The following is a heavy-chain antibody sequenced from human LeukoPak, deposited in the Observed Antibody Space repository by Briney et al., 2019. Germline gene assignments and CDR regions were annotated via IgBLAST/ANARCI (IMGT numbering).Heavy chain of an antibody. CDR1: GGSISSGSYY. CDR2: IYTRGST. Sequence: SQTLSLTSTVSGGSISSGSYYWSWIRQPPGKGLKWIGRIYTRGSTNYNPSLKRRVPISVDTSKNQFSLKLSSVTAADTAVYYCARQRYLGYFDYWGQGTLVTVSS. J-gene: IGHJ4*02. CDR3: ARQRYLGYFDY. V-gene: IGHV4-61*02. D-gene: IGHD3-9*01.